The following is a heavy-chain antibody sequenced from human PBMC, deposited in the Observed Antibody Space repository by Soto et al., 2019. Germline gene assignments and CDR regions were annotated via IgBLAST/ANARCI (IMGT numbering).Heavy chain of an antibody. CDR1: GGTFSRYS. Sequence: QVQLVQSGAEVKKPGSSVKVSCKASGGTFSRYSITWVRQAPGHGLEWIGRIIPIFGIASYAQKVQGRVTITADESTSTAYMELSSLRSDDTAVYYSAREDMDRETGLVPAAIDGMDVWGQGTTVTVSS. D-gene: IGHD2-2*01. CDR3: AREDMDRETGLVPAAIDGMDV. J-gene: IGHJ6*02. CDR2: IIPIFGIA. V-gene: IGHV1-69*08.